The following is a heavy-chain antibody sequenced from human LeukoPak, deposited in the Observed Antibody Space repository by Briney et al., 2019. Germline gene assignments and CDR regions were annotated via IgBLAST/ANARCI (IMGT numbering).Heavy chain of an antibody. Sequence: GGSLRLSCVASGFPFSSYWMTWVRQAPGKGLEWAANIKQDGSKKSYVDSVKGRFTISRDNAKNSLYLQMNSLRAEATAIYYCTRVGYIDEGIDYWGQGTLVTVSS. CDR2: IKQDGSKK. CDR3: TRVGYIDEGIDY. D-gene: IGHD5-24*01. J-gene: IGHJ4*02. V-gene: IGHV3-7*04. CDR1: GFPFSSYW.